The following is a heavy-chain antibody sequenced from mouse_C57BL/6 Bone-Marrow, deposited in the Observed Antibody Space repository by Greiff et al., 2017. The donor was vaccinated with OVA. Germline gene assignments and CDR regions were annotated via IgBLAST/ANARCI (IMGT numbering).Heavy chain of an antibody. CDR1: GYAFSSSW. Sequence: VKLVESGPELVKPGASVKISCKASGYAFSSSWMNWVKQRPGKGLEWIGRIYPGDGDTNYNGKFKGKATLTADKSSSTAYMQLSSLTSEDSAVYFCARKGGVAYAMDYWGQGTSVTVSS. CDR3: ARKGGVAYAMDY. V-gene: IGHV1-82*01. CDR2: IYPGDGDT. D-gene: IGHD1-1*02. J-gene: IGHJ4*01.